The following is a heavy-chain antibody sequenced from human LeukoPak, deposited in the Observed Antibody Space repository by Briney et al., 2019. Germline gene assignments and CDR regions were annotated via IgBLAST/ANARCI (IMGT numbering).Heavy chain of an antibody. V-gene: IGHV3-48*04. D-gene: IGHD5-12*01. CDR3: ARRGYSGDYWKAFDI. Sequence: HPGGSLRLSCAASGFTFSSNGMNWVRQAPGKGLEWVSYISATGGTIYYADSVKGRFTISRDNAKNSLYLQMNSLRAGDTAVYFCARRGYSGDYWKAFDIWGQGTMVTVSS. CDR2: ISATGGTI. CDR1: GFTFSSNG. J-gene: IGHJ3*02.